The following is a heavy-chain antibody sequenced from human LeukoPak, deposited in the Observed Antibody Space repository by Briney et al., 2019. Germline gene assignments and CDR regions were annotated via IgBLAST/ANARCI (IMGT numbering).Heavy chain of an antibody. CDR1: GYTFTGYY. V-gene: IGHV1-2*02. Sequence: GASVKVSCKASGYTFTGYYMYWVRQAPGQGLEWMGWINPNSGGTNYAQKFQGRVTMTRDTSISTAYMELSRLRSDDTAVYYCARIPTGIAVAGVDYWGQGTLVTVSS. D-gene: IGHD6-19*01. J-gene: IGHJ4*02. CDR2: INPNSGGT. CDR3: ARIPTGIAVAGVDY.